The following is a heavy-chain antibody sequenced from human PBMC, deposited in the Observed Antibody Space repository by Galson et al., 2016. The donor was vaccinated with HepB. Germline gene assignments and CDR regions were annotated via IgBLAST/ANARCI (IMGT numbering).Heavy chain of an antibody. CDR1: GFHFSGYG. J-gene: IGHJ4*02. CDR3: ERAGVSNWPDFDF. CDR2: IWFDGTYK. Sequence: SLRLSCAASGFHFSGYGMHWVRQAPGKGLEWVALIWFDGTYKYYADSVRGRFTISRDASMNTVFLQMDSLRDEDTAVYYCERAGVSNWPDFDFWGQGALVTVSS. D-gene: IGHD6-13*01. V-gene: IGHV3-33*01.